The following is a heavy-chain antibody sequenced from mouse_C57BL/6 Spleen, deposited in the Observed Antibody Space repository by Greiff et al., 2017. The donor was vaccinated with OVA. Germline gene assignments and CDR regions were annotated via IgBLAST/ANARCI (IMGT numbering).Heavy chain of an antibody. V-gene: IGHV2-6-1*01. CDR2: IWSDGST. CDR3: ARHGILRGGFAY. Sequence: QVQLQQSGPGLVAPSQSLSITCTVSGFSLTSYGVHWVRQPPGKGLEWLVVIWSDGSTTYNSALKSRLRISKDNSKSQVFLKMNSLQTDDTAMYYCARHGILRGGFAYWGQGTLVTVSA. J-gene: IGHJ3*01. D-gene: IGHD1-1*01. CDR1: GFSLTSYG.